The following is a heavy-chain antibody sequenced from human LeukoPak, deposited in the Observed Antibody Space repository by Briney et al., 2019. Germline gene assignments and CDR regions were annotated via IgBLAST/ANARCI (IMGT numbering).Heavy chain of an antibody. CDR3: AAYCGTSRCSGEGLDY. CDR1: GDSISSYY. D-gene: IGHD4-23*01. Sequence: SETLSLTCSVWGDSISSYYWSWIRQPPGKGLEWSGYMCHSGCSNYNPSLTSQLTMSVDKYHNQFSLKLRSATAADTAVYYCAAYCGTSRCSGEGLDYWGQGTLVNVSS. J-gene: IGHJ4*02. V-gene: IGHV4-59*01. CDR2: MCHSGCS.